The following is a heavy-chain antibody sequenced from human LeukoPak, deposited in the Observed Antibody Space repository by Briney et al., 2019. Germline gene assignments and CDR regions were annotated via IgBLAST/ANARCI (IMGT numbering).Heavy chain of an antibody. V-gene: IGHV3-66*02. D-gene: IGHD3-3*01. CDR1: GFTVSSNY. CDR3: ARAPKDFWSGYGAFDI. J-gene: IGHJ3*02. Sequence: GGSLRLSCAASGFTVSSNYMSWVRQAPGKGLEWVSVIYSGGSTYYADSVKGQFTISRDNSKNTLYLQMNSLRAEDTAVYYCARAPKDFWSGYGAFDIWGQGTMVTVSS. CDR2: IYSGGST.